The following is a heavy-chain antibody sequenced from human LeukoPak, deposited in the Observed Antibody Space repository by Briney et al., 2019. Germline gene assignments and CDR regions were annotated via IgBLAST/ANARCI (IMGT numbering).Heavy chain of an antibody. D-gene: IGHD3-3*01. CDR1: GFTFSDYG. Sequence: PGRSLRLTCAASGFTFSDYGMHWVRQAPGKGLEWVGRIKSKTDGGTTDYAAPVKGRFTISRDDSKNTLYLQMNSLKTEDTAVYYCTTDVGNYDFWSDLRDYWGQGTLVTVSS. V-gene: IGHV3-15*01. CDR3: TTDVGNYDFWSDLRDY. CDR2: IKSKTDGGTT. J-gene: IGHJ4*02.